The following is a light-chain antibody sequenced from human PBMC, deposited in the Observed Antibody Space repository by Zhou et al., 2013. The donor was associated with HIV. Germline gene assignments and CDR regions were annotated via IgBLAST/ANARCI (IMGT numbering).Light chain of an antibody. CDR2: GAS. CDR3: QQYNSFSLT. V-gene: IGKV1-39*01. CDR1: QSISIY. Sequence: DIQMTQSPSSLSASIGDRVAITCRASQSISIYVNWYQQKAGKAPKLLIYGASSLASGVPSRFSGSGSGTDFTLTISSLQPDDFATYYCQQYNSFSLTFGQGTKLEIK. J-gene: IGKJ1*01.